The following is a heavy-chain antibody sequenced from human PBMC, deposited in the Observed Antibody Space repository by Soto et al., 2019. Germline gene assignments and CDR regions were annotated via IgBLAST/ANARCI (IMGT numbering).Heavy chain of an antibody. Sequence: QVQLQESGPGLVKPSETLSHTCTVSGGSVSTYYWSWIRQPPGKGLEWIAYIYYSGSTSYNPSLKSRVTISLDTSKNQFSLKLSSVTAADTAVYYCARTYDDSGPNSGGYGFDIWGPGTMVTVSS. V-gene: IGHV4-59*02. J-gene: IGHJ3*02. CDR1: GGSVSTYY. CDR3: ARTYDDSGPNSGGYGFDI. CDR2: IYYSGST. D-gene: IGHD3-22*01.